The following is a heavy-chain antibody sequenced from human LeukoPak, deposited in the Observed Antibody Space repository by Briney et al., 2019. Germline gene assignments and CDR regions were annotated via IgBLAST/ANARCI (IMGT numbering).Heavy chain of an antibody. D-gene: IGHD3-16*01. CDR2: IISDGSTT. V-gene: IGHV3-74*01. CDR3: TRQLVGEDFDY. J-gene: IGHJ4*02. CDR1: GFTFSSFT. Sequence: GGSLRLSCATSGFTFSSFTMNWVRQAPGKGLVWVSRIISDGSTTSYADSVKGRFTISRDNAKNTLYLQMNSLRAEDTAVYYCTRQLVGEDFDYWGQGTLVTVSS.